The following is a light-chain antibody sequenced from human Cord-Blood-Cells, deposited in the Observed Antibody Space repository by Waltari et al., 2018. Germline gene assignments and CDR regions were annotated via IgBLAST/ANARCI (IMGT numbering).Light chain of an antibody. J-gene: IGKJ4*01. Sequence: EIVFTQSPATQSLSPGERATLSFRASQSVSSYLACYQQKPGQAPRLLIYNASNRATGIPARFSGSGSSTDFTLTISSLVPEDFAVYYCQQRSNWPLTFGGGTKVEIK. V-gene: IGKV3-11*01. CDR3: QQRSNWPLT. CDR1: QSVSSY. CDR2: NAS.